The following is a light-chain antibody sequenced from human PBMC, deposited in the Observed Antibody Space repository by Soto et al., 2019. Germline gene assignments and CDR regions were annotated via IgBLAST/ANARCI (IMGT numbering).Light chain of an antibody. CDR3: RQRSNGPSLT. J-gene: IGKJ4*01. CDR2: DAS. V-gene: IGKV1-5*01. CDR1: QNINRW. Sequence: DIQMTQSPSTLSASVGDRVTITCRASQNINRWLAWYQQKPGKVPKVLIYDASNLETGVPSTFSGSGSGTDFTLTISSLEPEDDAVYYCRQRSNGPSLTFCGGTKVDIK.